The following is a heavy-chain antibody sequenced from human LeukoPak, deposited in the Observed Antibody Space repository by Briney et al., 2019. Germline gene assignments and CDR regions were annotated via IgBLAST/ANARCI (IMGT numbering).Heavy chain of an antibody. CDR1: GFPFSNYW. CDR2: MKEDGGEI. Sequence: PGGSLRLSCAGSGFPFSNYWMAWVRQAPGKGLEWVANMKEDGGEIYYVDSVKGRFTISRDNAKNSLDLQMNSLRVDDTAVYYCVRDRGYSTFDYWGQGTLVIVSS. J-gene: IGHJ4*02. D-gene: IGHD4-23*01. V-gene: IGHV3-7*01. CDR3: VRDRGYSTFDY.